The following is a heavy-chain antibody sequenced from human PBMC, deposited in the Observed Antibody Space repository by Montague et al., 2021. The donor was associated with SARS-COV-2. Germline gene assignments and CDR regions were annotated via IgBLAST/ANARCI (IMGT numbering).Heavy chain of an antibody. V-gene: IGHV4-39*07. D-gene: IGHD1-14*01. J-gene: IGHJ3*02. Sequence: SETLSLTCTVSGGSISSYHHYWGWIRQPPGKGLEWIGAMYYSGSTWLNPSLKSRVTISVDTSKKQFSLKLSSATAADTAVYYCARGMYGLTETTDAFDIWGQGTMVSVSS. CDR1: GGSISSYHHY. CDR3: ARGMYGLTETTDAFDI. CDR2: MYYSGST.